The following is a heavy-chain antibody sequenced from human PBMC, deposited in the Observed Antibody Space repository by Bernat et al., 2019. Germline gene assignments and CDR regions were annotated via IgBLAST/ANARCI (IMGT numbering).Heavy chain of an antibody. D-gene: IGHD2-2*01. J-gene: IGHJ6*02. CDR1: GGSISSSSYY. CDR3: ASQGSFQVPAAIWELWFDYYGMDV. V-gene: IGHV4-39*01. CDR2: IYYSGST. Sequence: QLQLQESGPGLVKPSETLSLTCTVSGGSISSSSYYWGWIRQPPGKGLEWIGSIYYSGSTYYNPSPKSRVTISVETSKNQFSLRLSSVTAADTAVYYCASQGSFQVPAAIWELWFDYYGMDVWGQGTTVTVSS.